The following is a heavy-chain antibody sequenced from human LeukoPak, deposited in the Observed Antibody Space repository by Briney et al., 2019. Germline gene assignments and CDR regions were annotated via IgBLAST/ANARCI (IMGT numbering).Heavy chain of an antibody. CDR1: GGTFSSYA. J-gene: IGHJ4*02. V-gene: IGHV1-69*01. Sequence: SVKVSCKASGGTFSSYAISWVRQAPGQGLEWMGGIIPIFGTASYAQKFQGRVTITADESTSTAYMELSSLRSEDTAVYYCARDLPDSSGYPQNYFDYWGQGTLVTVSS. CDR2: IIPIFGTA. CDR3: ARDLPDSSGYPQNYFDY. D-gene: IGHD3-22*01.